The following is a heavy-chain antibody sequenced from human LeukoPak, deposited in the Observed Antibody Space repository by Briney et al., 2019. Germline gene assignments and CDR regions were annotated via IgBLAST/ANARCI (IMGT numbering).Heavy chain of an antibody. J-gene: IGHJ4*02. CDR2: ISGSGGST. CDR1: GFTFSSYA. Sequence: PGGSLRLSCAASGFTFSSYAMSWVRQAPGKGLEWVSAISGSGGSTYYADSVKGRFTISRDNSKNTLYLQINSLRADDTAIYYCAKRFSGQWQERAFDYWGQGTLVTVSS. CDR3: AKRFSGQWQERAFDY. V-gene: IGHV3-23*01. D-gene: IGHD5-12*01.